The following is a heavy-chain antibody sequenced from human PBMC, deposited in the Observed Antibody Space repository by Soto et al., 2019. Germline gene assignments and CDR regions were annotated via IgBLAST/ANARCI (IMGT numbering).Heavy chain of an antibody. D-gene: IGHD2-21*01. CDR1: GFTFINYA. CDR3: ARKVVGSTSFPDYGYCDL. CDR2: ISGGGDAT. V-gene: IGHV3-23*01. J-gene: IGHJ2*01. Sequence: EVQLLESGGDSVQPGGSVRLSCAGSGFTFINYAMNWVRQAPGKGLEWVSTISGGGDATFFADSVRGRFTFSRDNSKNTVTLQMNSLGVDDTAVYYCARKVVGSTSFPDYGYCDLGGRGTLVTVSS.